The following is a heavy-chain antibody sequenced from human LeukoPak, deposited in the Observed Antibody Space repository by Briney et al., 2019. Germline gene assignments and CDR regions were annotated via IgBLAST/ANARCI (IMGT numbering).Heavy chain of an antibody. D-gene: IGHD6-19*01. CDR1: GGSISSSSYY. CDR2: IYYSGST. V-gene: IGHV4-39*01. Sequence: PSETLSLTCTVSGGSISSSSYYWGWIRQPPGKGLEWIGSIYYSGSTYYNPSLKSRVTISVDTSKNQFSLKLSSVTAADTAVYYCAGRGAQWLVRVGEVDWGQGTLVTVSS. J-gene: IGHJ4*02. CDR3: AGRGAQWLVRVGEVD.